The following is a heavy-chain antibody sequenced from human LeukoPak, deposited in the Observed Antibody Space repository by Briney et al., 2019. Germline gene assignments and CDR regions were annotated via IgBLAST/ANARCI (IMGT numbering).Heavy chain of an antibody. V-gene: IGHV4-4*09. CDR2: IQDSGIT. Sequence: SETLSLICNVSGDSVSSGFWSWIRQSPGKGLEWIGFIQDSGITDYNPSLKSRLYMSVDISKNQFSLNLRSVTAADTAVYCAGRGHRYSRDWGQGILVTISS. CDR3: GRGHRYSRD. D-gene: IGHD2-15*01. J-gene: IGHJ1*01. CDR1: GDSVSSGF.